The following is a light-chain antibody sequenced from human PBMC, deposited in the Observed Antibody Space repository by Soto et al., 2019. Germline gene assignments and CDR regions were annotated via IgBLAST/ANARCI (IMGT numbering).Light chain of an antibody. V-gene: IGLV2-11*02. J-gene: IGLJ3*02. CDR2: DVF. Sequence: QSALTQPRSVSGSPGQSVTISCTGSSSDIGGYDYVSWYQQRPGEAPRLSIYDVFKRPLGVPDRFSGSKSGNTASLTISGLQPEDEGDYYCCSSAGTTWAFGRGTKLTVL. CDR3: CSSAGTTWA. CDR1: SSDIGGYDY.